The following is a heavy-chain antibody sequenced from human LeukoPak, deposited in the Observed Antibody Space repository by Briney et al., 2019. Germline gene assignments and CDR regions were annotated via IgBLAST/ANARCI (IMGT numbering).Heavy chain of an antibody. J-gene: IGHJ4*02. D-gene: IGHD3-9*01. Sequence: GGSLRLSCAASGFTFSSYGMSWVRQAPGKGLEWVSAISGSGGSTYYADSVKGRFTISRDNSKNTLYLQMNSLRAEDTAVYYCAKGFLLRYFDWLLLHPPIQDYYFDYWGQGTLVTVSS. CDR2: ISGSGGST. CDR1: GFTFSSYG. V-gene: IGHV3-23*01. CDR3: AKGFLLRYFDWLLLHPPIQDYYFDY.